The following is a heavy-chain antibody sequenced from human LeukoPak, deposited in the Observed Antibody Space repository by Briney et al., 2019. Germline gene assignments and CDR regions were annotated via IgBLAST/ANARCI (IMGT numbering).Heavy chain of an antibody. D-gene: IGHD5-18*01. CDR2: INPDGNKK. Sequence: GGSLRLSCAVSGLTFSSSWMDWVRQAPGKGLEWVASINPDGNKKYSADSVKGRFTISRDNAENSLYLQMNSLRVEDTAFYYCAKDLAYSRLDYWGQGMLVTVSS. CDR1: GLTFSSSW. V-gene: IGHV3-7*01. CDR3: AKDLAYSRLDY. J-gene: IGHJ4*02.